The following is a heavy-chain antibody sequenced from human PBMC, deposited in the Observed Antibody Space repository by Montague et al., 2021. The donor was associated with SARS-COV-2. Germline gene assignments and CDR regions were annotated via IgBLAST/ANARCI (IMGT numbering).Heavy chain of an antibody. J-gene: IGHJ4*02. V-gene: IGHV4-61*01. D-gene: IGHD6-6*01. CDR3: ARSRANVPSRPGFDY. CDR2: MYYTGHT. Sequence: SETLSLTCTVSGASVASGNFCWSWIRQPPGKGLGWIGYMYYTGHTNYNPSLESRVTMPVDPSKNQFSLTLTSVTAADTAVYYCARSRANVPSRPGFDYWGQGALVTVSS. CDR1: GASVASGNFC.